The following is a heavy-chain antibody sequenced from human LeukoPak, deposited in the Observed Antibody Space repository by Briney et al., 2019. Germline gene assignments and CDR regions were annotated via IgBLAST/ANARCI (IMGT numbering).Heavy chain of an antibody. CDR1: GYTFTSYY. Sequence: ASVKVSCKASGYTFTSYYMHWVRQAPGQGLEWMGIINPSGGSTSYAQKFQGRVTMARDMSTSTVYMGLSSLRSEDTAVYYCARGCSSWYWGGHNWFDPWGQGTLVTVSS. D-gene: IGHD6-13*01. CDR2: INPSGGST. CDR3: ARGCSSWYWGGHNWFDP. J-gene: IGHJ5*02. V-gene: IGHV1-46*01.